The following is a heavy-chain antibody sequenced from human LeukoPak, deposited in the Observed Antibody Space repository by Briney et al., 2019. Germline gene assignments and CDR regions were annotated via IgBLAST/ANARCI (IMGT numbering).Heavy chain of an antibody. CDR3: ARDFLRDYGDPFDS. Sequence: PSETLSLTCTVSGDSISSGGYYWSWIRQPPGKGLEWIGYIYHSGPTYYNPSLKSRLTISVDTSKSHFSLKLTSVTAADTAVYYCARDFLRDYGDPFDSWGQGTLVTVSS. CDR1: GDSISSGGYY. CDR2: IYHSGPT. D-gene: IGHD4-17*01. V-gene: IGHV4-30-2*01. J-gene: IGHJ4*02.